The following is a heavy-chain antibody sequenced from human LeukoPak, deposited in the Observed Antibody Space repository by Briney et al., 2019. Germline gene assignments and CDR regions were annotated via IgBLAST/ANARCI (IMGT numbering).Heavy chain of an antibody. Sequence: ASVKVSCKASGYTFTGYHMHWVRQAPGQGLEWMGWINPNSGGTNYAQKFQGRVTITADKSTSTAYMELSSLRSEDTAVYYCARDREGYFDYWGQGTLVTVSS. CDR2: INPNSGGT. CDR1: GYTFTGYH. CDR3: ARDREGYFDY. V-gene: IGHV1-2*02. J-gene: IGHJ4*02. D-gene: IGHD5-24*01.